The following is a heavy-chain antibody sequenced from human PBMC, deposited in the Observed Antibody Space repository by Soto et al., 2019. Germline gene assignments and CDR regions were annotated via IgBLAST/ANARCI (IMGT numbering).Heavy chain of an antibody. D-gene: IGHD2-15*01. Sequence: VQLVESGGGLVQPGGSLRLSCAASGFTFSNYWMYWVRQAPGKGLEWVSRINSDGSVSSHADSVRGRLTISRDNVKNTLYLHMDRLRAGDTAVYFCARGDCVGGTCYSLAGSFYYYMDVWGKGTTVTVFS. V-gene: IGHV3-74*02. J-gene: IGHJ6*03. CDR3: ARGDCVGGTCYSLAGSFYYYMDV. CDR1: GFTFSNYW. CDR2: INSDGSVS.